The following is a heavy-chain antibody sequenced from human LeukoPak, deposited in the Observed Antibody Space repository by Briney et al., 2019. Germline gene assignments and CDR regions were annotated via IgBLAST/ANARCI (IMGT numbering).Heavy chain of an antibody. J-gene: IGHJ4*02. D-gene: IGHD3-22*01. CDR3: ARTSIDRDKYYFDY. Sequence: ASVTVSCKTSGYTFTSYDINWVRQATGQGLEWMGIINPSGGSTSYAQKFQGRVTMTRDTSTSTVYMELSSLRSEDTAVYYCARTSIDRDKYYFDYWGQGTLVTVSS. CDR2: INPSGGST. CDR1: GYTFTSYD. V-gene: IGHV1-46*01.